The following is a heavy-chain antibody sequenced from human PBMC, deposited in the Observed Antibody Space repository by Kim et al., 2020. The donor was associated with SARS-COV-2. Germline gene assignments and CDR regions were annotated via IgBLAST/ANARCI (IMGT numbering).Heavy chain of an antibody. J-gene: IGHJ5*02. CDR1: GGTFSSYA. Sequence: SVKVSCKASGGTFSSYAISWVRQAPGQGLEWMGGIIPIFGTANYAQKFQGRVTITADESTSTAYMELSSLRSEDTAVYYCARGPKKYHGSGWLNWFDPWGQGTLVTVSS. CDR2: IIPIFGTA. V-gene: IGHV1-69*13. CDR3: ARGPKKYHGSGWLNWFDP. D-gene: IGHD6-19*01.